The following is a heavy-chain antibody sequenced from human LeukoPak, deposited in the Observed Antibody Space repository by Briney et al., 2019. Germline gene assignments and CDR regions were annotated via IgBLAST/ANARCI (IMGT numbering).Heavy chain of an antibody. J-gene: IGHJ4*02. CDR1: GYTLTSYG. Sequence: ASVKVSCKASGYTLTSYGISWVRQAPGQGLEWMGWISAYNGNTNYAQKLQGRVTMTTDTSTSTAYMELRSLRSDDTAVYYCARLSSGYRYFDYWGQGTLVTVSS. V-gene: IGHV1-18*01. CDR2: ISAYNGNT. CDR3: ARLSSGYRYFDY. D-gene: IGHD3-22*01.